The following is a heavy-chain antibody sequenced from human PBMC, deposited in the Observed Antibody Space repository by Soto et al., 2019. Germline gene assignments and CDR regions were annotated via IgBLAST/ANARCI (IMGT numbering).Heavy chain of an antibody. J-gene: IGHJ4*02. V-gene: IGHV3-53*01. D-gene: IGHD1-26*01. CDR1: GFTVSSNC. CDR2: IYSGGST. Sequence: PGGSPRLSCPASGFTVSSNCMSRVRQAPGKGLEWVSVIYSGGSTFDADSVKGRFTISRDNSKNTLYLQMNSLRAEDTAVDYCARGFTIVGATAPDYWGQGT. CDR3: ARGFTIVGATAPDY.